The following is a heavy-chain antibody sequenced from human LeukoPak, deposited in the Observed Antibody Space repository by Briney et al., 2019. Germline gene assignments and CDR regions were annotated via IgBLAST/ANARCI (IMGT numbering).Heavy chain of an antibody. V-gene: IGHV4-59*01. CDR1: GRSLRICN. J-gene: IGHJ4*02. CDR3: STEYRLLYQRVEYFFDY. D-gene: IGHD2-2*01. CDR2: IYSSGNT. Sequence: SETLPLTCTVWGRSLRICNCSWIRQPPGKGLEWIGYIYSSGNTNYNPSLKSRVTISVDTSKNQFSLKLSSVTAADTAVYYCSTEYRLLYQRVEYFFDYWGQGTLVTVSS.